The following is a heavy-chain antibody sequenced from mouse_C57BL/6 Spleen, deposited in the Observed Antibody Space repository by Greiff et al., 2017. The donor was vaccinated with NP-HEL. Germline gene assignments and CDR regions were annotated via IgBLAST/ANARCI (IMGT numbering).Heavy chain of an antibody. CDR2: FYPGSGSI. J-gene: IGHJ2*01. V-gene: IGHV1-62-2*01. CDR3: ARHEAPFITTYNYFDY. CDR1: GYTFTEYT. D-gene: IGHD1-1*01. Sequence: QVQLQQSGAELVKPGASVKLSCKASGYTFTEYTIHWVKQRSGQGLEWIGWFYPGSGSIKYNEKFKDKATLTADKSSSTVYMELSRLTSEDSAVYFCARHEAPFITTYNYFDYWGQGTTLTVSS.